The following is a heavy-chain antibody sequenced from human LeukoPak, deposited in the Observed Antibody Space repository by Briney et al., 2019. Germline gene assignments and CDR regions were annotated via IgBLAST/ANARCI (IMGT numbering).Heavy chain of an antibody. J-gene: IGHJ3*01. Sequence: PGGSLRLSCVASGFTFSNYGMHWVRQAPGKGLEWVASISWDGRNKYYADSVKGRFSISRDNSKNTLYLQMNSLRAEDTAVYYCARDPNGDYIGAFDFWGQGTKVTVSS. CDR2: ISWDGRNK. CDR3: ARDPNGDYIGAFDF. V-gene: IGHV3-30*03. D-gene: IGHD4-11*01. CDR1: GFTFSNYG.